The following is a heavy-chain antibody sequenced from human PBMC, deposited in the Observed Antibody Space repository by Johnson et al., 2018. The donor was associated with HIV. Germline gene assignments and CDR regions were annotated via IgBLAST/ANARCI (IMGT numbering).Heavy chain of an antibody. J-gene: IGHJ3*02. V-gene: IGHV3-33*01. D-gene: IGHD3-16*01. CDR2: IWYDGSNK. CDR1: GFTFSSYG. Sequence: QMQLVESGGGVVQPGRSLRLSCAASGFTFSSYGMHWVRQAPGKGLEWVAVIWYDGSNKYYADSVKGRFTISRDNSKNTLYLQMNSLRAEDTAVFYCARGALGDWVDAFDIWGQGTMVTVSS. CDR3: ARGALGDWVDAFDI.